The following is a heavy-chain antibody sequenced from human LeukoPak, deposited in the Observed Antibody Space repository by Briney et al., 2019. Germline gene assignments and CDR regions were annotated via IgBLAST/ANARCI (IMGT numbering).Heavy chain of an antibody. CDR3: ARVMHNGYFDWLLASSTTGFDY. Sequence: ASVKVSCKASGYTFTGYYMHWVRQAPGQGLEWMGWINPNSGGTNYAQKFQGRVTMTRDTSISTAYMELSRLRSDDTAVYYCARVMHNGYFDWLLASSTTGFDYWGQGTLVTVSS. CDR1: GYTFTGYY. CDR2: INPNSGGT. J-gene: IGHJ4*02. V-gene: IGHV1-2*02. D-gene: IGHD3-9*01.